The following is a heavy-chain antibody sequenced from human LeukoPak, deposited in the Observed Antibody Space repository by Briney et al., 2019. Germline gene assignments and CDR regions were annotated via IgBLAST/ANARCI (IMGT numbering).Heavy chain of an antibody. Sequence: ASVKVSCKASGYTFTGYYIHWVRQAPGQGLEWMGWINPNSGDRNYARKFQGRVTMTRDTSINTAYMELSSLRSDDTGVYYCAKLGGGINWFDPWGQGTLVIVSS. CDR2: INPNSGDR. CDR3: AKLGGGINWFDP. J-gene: IGHJ5*02. V-gene: IGHV1-2*02. CDR1: GYTFTGYY. D-gene: IGHD3-16*01.